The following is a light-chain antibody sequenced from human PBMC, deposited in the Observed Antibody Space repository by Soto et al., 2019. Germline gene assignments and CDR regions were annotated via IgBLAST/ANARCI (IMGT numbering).Light chain of an antibody. CDR3: QQYDKWPPT. J-gene: IGKJ1*01. Sequence: IVLTQSPAPLSLSPGEIATPSCKASQSVSSYLAWYQQKPGQAPRLLIYDASNRATGIPARFSGSGSGTDCTLTISSLEPEDFAVYYCQQYDKWPPTFGQGTKVDIK. V-gene: IGKV3-11*01. CDR2: DAS. CDR1: QSVSSY.